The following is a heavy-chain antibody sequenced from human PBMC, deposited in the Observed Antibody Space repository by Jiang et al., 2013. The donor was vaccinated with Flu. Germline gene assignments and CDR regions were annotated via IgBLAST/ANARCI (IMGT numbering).Heavy chain of an antibody. CDR2: IYYSGTT. CDR1: GGSIGTYY. CDR3: ASGHYYGSGTNWFDP. J-gene: IGHJ5*02. Sequence: PGLVKPSETLSLTCTVSGGSIGTYYWSWIRQPPGKGLEYIGYIYYSGTTYYNPSLKSRVTISVDTSENQFSLKLSSVTAADTAVYFCASGHYYGSGTNWFDPWGQGTLVTVSS. V-gene: IGHV4-59*08. D-gene: IGHD3-10*01.